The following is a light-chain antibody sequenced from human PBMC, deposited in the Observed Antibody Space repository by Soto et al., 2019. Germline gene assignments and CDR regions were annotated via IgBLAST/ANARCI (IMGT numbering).Light chain of an antibody. CDR3: LQYHRSPRT. V-gene: IGKV3-20*01. CDR1: QSVRSSF. Sequence: EIVLTQSPGTLSLVPGQRATLSCRASQSVRSSFLAWLQQKPGQPPRLLIYGASIRAPGIPDRFSGSGSGTDFTLTISRLEPEDFAVYYCLQYHRSPRTFGQGTKVEIK. J-gene: IGKJ1*01. CDR2: GAS.